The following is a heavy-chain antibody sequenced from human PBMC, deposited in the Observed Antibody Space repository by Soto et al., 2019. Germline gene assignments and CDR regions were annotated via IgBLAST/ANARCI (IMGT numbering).Heavy chain of an antibody. Sequence: QLQLQESGPGLVKPSETLSLTCTVSGGSISSSSYYWGWIRQPPGKGLEWIGRIYYSGSTYYNPSLKSRVTISVDTSKNQFSLKLSSVTAADTAVYYCARHQDYTYYYYYMDVWGKGTTVTVSS. CDR3: ARHQDYTYYYYYMDV. CDR2: IYYSGST. J-gene: IGHJ6*03. V-gene: IGHV4-39*01. CDR1: GGSISSSSYY. D-gene: IGHD4-4*01.